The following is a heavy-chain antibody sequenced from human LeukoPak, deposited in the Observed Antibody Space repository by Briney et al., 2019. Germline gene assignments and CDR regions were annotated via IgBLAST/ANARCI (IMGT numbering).Heavy chain of an antibody. D-gene: IGHD6-6*01. J-gene: IGHJ4*02. CDR1: GYTFISYY. CDR3: ARAFSASSSTIDY. V-gene: IGHV1-46*01. CDR2: INPRGGST. Sequence: ASVKVSCKASGYTFISYYLHWVRQAPGQGLEWMGIINPRGGSTSFAQKFQGRVTMTGDTSTSTVYMELSSLTSEDTAVYYYARAFSASSSTIDYWGQGTLVIVSP.